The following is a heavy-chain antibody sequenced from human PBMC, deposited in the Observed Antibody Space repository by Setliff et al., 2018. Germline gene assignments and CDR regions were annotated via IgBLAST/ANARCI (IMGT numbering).Heavy chain of an antibody. V-gene: IGHV3-23*01. D-gene: IGHD6-13*01. CDR2: ISGSGGST. CDR1: GFTFSSYA. CDR3: AKEKYSSTWYERKPFDC. Sequence: GSLRLSCAASGFTFSSYAMSWVRQAPGKGLEWVSAISGSGGSTYYADSVKGRFTISRDNSKNTLYLQMNSLRAEDTAVYYCAKEKYSSTWYERKPFDCWGQGTLVTVSS. J-gene: IGHJ4*02.